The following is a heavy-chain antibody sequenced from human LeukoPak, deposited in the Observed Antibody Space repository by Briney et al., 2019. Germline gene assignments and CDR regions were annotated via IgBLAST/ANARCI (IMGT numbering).Heavy chain of an antibody. CDR1: GYTFPSYG. D-gene: IGHD4-23*01. J-gene: IGHJ3*02. CDR2: MNPNSGNT. V-gene: IGHV1-8*03. Sequence: GASVKVSCKASGYTFPSYGISWVRQAPGQGLEWMGWMNPNSGNTGYAQKFQGRVTITRNTSISTAYMELSSLRSEDTAVYYCARGGYGGNSGAFDIWGQGTMVTGSS. CDR3: ARGGYGGNSGAFDI.